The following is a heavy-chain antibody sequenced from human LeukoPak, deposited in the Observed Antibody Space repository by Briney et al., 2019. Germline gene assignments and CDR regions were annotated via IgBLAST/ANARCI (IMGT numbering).Heavy chain of an antibody. CDR2: IYHSGST. CDR3: ARPNYGDYPPYYYFYIDV. V-gene: IGHV4-38-2*02. D-gene: IGHD4-17*01. CDR1: GYPISSGYY. Sequence: SETLSLTCTVSGYPISSGYYWGWTRQPPGKGLEWIGSIYHSGSTSYNPSLKSRVTISVDTSKNQFSLKLSSVTAADTAVYYCARPNYGDYPPYYYFYIDVWGKGTTVTVSS. J-gene: IGHJ6*03.